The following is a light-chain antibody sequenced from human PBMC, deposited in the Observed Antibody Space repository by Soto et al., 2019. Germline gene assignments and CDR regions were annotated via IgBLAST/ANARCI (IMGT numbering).Light chain of an antibody. CDR2: KAS. CDR1: QSITNW. V-gene: IGKV1-5*03. J-gene: IGKJ3*01. Sequence: DLPMTQSPSTLSASVGDRLSITCRASQSITNWLAWYQQKPGKAPKLLIYKASSLQSEVPSRFSVSASAPEFTLTFSSLQPDDFPTYYFQQYHSYPFTFGPGTKVDIK. CDR3: QQYHSYPFT.